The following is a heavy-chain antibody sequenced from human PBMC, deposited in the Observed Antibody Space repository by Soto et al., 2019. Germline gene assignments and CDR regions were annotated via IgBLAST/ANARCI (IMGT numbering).Heavy chain of an antibody. CDR1: GYTFTSYA. CDR2: INAGNGNT. CDR3: AGDSCTGSGNDYYNMDV. D-gene: IGHD3-10*01. Sequence: QVQLVQSGAEVKKPGASVKVSCKASGYTFTSYAMHWVRQAPGQRLEWMGWINAGNGNTKYSQKFEGRVTITRDTSATTAYMELSSMRFEDTAVYYCAGDSCTGSGNDYYNMDVCGKGTTVTVSS. J-gene: IGHJ6*03. V-gene: IGHV1-3*01.